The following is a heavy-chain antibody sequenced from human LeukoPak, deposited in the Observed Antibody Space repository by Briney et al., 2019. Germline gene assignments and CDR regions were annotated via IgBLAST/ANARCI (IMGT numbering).Heavy chain of an antibody. CDR1: GGTFSSYA. J-gene: IGHJ3*02. Sequence: SVKVSCKASGGTFSSYAISWVRQAPGQGLEWMGRIIPILGIANYAQKFQGRVTITADKSTSTAYMELSSLRSEDTAVYYCARVGSRDGYNTAFDIWGQGTMVTVSS. D-gene: IGHD5-24*01. CDR2: IIPILGIA. V-gene: IGHV1-69*04. CDR3: ARVGSRDGYNTAFDI.